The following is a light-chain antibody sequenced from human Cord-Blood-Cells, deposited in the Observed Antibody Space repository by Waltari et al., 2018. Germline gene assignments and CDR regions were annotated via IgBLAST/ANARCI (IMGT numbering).Light chain of an antibody. J-gene: IGKJ4*01. CDR2: EAS. CDR3: QQRSNWPPT. V-gene: IGKV3-11*01. Sequence: IVLTQSPATLSLSPGERDTLPCRASQIVSSYLAWYQQKPGQAPRRLIYEASNRAAGIPARFSGSGSGTDFTLTISSLEPEDFAVYYCQQRSNWPPTFGGGTKVEIK. CDR1: QIVSSY.